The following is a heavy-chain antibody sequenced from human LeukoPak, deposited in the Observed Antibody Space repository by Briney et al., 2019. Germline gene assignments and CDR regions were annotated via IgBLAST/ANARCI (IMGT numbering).Heavy chain of an antibody. J-gene: IGHJ4*02. CDR1: GFTFSSYA. V-gene: IGHV3-23*01. Sequence: GGSLRLSCAASGFTFSSYAMSWVRQAPGKGLEWVSAISGSGGSTYYADSVKGRFTISRDNSKNTLYLRMNSLRAEDTAVYYCAKIGVVGIYFDYWGQGPLVTVSS. CDR2: ISGSGGST. D-gene: IGHD6-19*01. CDR3: AKIGVVGIYFDY.